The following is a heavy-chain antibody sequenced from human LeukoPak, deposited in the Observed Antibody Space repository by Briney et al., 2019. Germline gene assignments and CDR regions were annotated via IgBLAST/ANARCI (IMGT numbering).Heavy chain of an antibody. CDR2: IWYDGSNK. CDR1: GFTFSSYG. J-gene: IGHJ4*02. CDR3: ARTPAYYYGSGSYFDY. V-gene: IGHV3-33*01. D-gene: IGHD3-10*01. Sequence: GRSLRLSCAASGFTFSSYGMHWVRQAPGKGLEWVAVIWYDGSNKYYADSMKGRFTISRDNSKNTLYLQMNSLRAEDTAVYYCARTPAYYYGSGSYFDYWGQGTLVTVSS.